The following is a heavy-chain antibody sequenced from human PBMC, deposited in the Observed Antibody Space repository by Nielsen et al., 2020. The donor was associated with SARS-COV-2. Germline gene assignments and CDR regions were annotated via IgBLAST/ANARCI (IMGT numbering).Heavy chain of an antibody. Sequence: SETLSLTCAVSGGSISSGGYSWSWIRQPPGKGLEWIGYIYHSGSTYYNPSLKSRVTISVDRSKNQFSLKLSSVTAADTAVYYCARADYDILTGPYYFDYWGQGTLVTVSS. D-gene: IGHD3-9*01. CDR1: GGSISSGGYS. CDR2: IYHSGST. CDR3: ARADYDILTGPYYFDY. J-gene: IGHJ4*02. V-gene: IGHV4-30-2*01.